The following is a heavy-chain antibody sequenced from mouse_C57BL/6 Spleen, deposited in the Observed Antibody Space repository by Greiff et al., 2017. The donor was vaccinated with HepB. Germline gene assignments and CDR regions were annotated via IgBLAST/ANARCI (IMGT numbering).Heavy chain of an antibody. CDR1: GFTFSDYG. D-gene: IGHD2-4*01. CDR2: ISSGSSTI. J-gene: IGHJ1*03. CDR3: ARNDHEGYFDV. V-gene: IGHV5-17*01. Sequence: EVMLVESGGGLVKPGGSLKLSCAASGFTFSDYGMHWVRQAPEKGLEWVAYISSGSSTIYYADTVKGRFTISRDNAKNTLFLQMTSLRSEDTAMYYCARNDHEGYFDVWGTGTTVTVSS.